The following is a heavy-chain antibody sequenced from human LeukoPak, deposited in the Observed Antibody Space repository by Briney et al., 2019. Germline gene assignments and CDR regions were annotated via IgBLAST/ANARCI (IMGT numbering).Heavy chain of an antibody. Sequence: GGSLRLSCVVSGFTFSSYGMHWVRQAPGKGLEWVAVISYDGSNKYYADSVKGRFTISRDNSKNTLYLQMNSLRAEDTAVYYCAKVDRRAYYDSSGHYDMDVWGQGTTVTVSS. CDR3: AKVDRRAYYDSSGHYDMDV. CDR2: ISYDGSNK. V-gene: IGHV3-30*18. D-gene: IGHD3-22*01. J-gene: IGHJ6*02. CDR1: GFTFSSYG.